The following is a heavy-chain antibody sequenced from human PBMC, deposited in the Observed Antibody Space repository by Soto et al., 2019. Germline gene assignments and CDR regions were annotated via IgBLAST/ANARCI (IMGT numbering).Heavy chain of an antibody. CDR3: ARGGLVRGYDY. CDR1: GFTFSSYG. D-gene: IGHD3-10*01. CDR2: ISSSSSYT. J-gene: IGHJ4*02. Sequence: GGSLRLSCAASGFTFSSYGMNWVRQAPGKGLEWVSFISSSSSYTQYADSVEGRFTVSRDSAKNSLYLQMNSLGAEDTAVYYCARGGLVRGYDYWGQGTRVTVSS. V-gene: IGHV3-21*06.